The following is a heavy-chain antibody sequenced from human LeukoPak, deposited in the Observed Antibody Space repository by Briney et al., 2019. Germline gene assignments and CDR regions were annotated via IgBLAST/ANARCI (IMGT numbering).Heavy chain of an antibody. J-gene: IGHJ4*02. D-gene: IGHD3/OR15-3a*01. CDR1: GLTFSSHW. Sequence: GGSLRLSCAASGLTFSSHWMHWVRQAPGKGLEWISGIRSAVETTHYADSVKGRFIISRDDSKNALSLQLNSLRPEDTALYYCAKPFCTGLDCSLFDSWGQGTLVTVSS. V-gene: IGHV3-23*01. CDR2: IRSAVETT. CDR3: AKPFCTGLDCSLFDS.